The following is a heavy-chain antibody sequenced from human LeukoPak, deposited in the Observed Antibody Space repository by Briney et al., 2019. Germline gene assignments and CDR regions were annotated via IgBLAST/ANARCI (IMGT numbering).Heavy chain of an antibody. D-gene: IGHD3-10*02. CDR2: VKQEGSEK. CDR3: ARGSGIVSMCDYFVY. CDR1: GFTFSGYW. J-gene: IGHJ4*02. Sequence: GGSLRLSCAASGFTFSGYWRSWVRQAPGKGREWVAHVKQEGSEKIYVDSVKGGFTISRENTKNSLYLQMNRRRAEDTGVYYCARGSGIVSMCDYFVYWGQGTLVTVSS. V-gene: IGHV3-7*01.